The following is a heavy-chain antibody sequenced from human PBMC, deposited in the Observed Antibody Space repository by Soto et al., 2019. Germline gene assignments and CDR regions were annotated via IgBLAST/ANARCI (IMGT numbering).Heavy chain of an antibody. V-gene: IGHV3-30*18. CDR3: AKGTFKDPAMASGF. CDR1: GFTFSTYG. D-gene: IGHD5-18*01. Sequence: QVQLVESGGGVVQPGRSLRLSCAASGFTFSTYGMHWVRQAPGKGPEWVAVISYEGNNKYYADSVKGRFTISRDNSRNTLYLQMNSLRAEDTAVYYCAKGTFKDPAMASGFWGQGTLVTVSS. CDR2: ISYEGNNK. J-gene: IGHJ4*02.